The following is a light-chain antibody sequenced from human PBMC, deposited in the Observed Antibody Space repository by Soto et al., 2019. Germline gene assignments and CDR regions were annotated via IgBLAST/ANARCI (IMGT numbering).Light chain of an antibody. V-gene: IGKV1-5*03. Sequence: DIQMTQSPSTLSASEGDRVTISCRASLSINNWLAWYQQKPGKAPKLLISKASNLKSGVPSRFSGTGSGTEFTLTISSLQPDDFASYYGQQYDSYPFTFGGGTKVEI. J-gene: IGKJ4*01. CDR1: LSINNW. CDR2: KAS. CDR3: QQYDSYPFT.